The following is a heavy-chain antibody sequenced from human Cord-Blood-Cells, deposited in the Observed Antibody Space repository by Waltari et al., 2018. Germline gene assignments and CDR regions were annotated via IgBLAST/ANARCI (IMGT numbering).Heavy chain of an antibody. V-gene: IGHV1-69*01. J-gene: IGHJ5*02. D-gene: IGHD1-26*01. CDR1: GGTFSSYA. CDR2: IIPIFGTA. Sequence: QVQLVQSGAEVKKPGSSVKASCKASGGTFSSYASSWVRQPPGQGLEWMGGIIPIFGTANYAQKFQGRVTITADESTSTAYMELSSLRSEDTAVYYCARKRASGSYYGWFDPWGQGTLVTVSS. CDR3: ARKRASGSYYGWFDP.